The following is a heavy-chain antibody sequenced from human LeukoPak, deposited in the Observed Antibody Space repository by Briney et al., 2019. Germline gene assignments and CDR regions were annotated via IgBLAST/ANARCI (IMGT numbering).Heavy chain of an antibody. D-gene: IGHD6-19*01. CDR3: ARRGRDKARLGYYYYMDV. V-gene: IGHV4-38-2*01. J-gene: IGHJ6*03. CDR1: GYSISSGYY. Sequence: SETLSLTCAVSGYSISSGYYWGWIRQPPGKGLEWIGIIYHSGSTYYNPSLKSRVTISVDTSKNQFSLKLSSVTAADTAVYYCARRGRDKARLGYYYYMDVWSKGTTVTVSS. CDR2: IYHSGST.